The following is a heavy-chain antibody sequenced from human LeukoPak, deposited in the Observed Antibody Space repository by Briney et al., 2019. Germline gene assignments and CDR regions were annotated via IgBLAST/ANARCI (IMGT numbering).Heavy chain of an antibody. J-gene: IGHJ4*02. Sequence: SETLSLTCTVSGGSISSGDYYWSWIRQPPGKGLEWIGYIYYSGSTYFNPSLKSRVTVSVDTSKNQFSLKLSSVTAADTAVYYCARGKYGYVNYWGQGTLVTVSS. CDR1: GGSISSGDYY. V-gene: IGHV4-30-4*01. CDR2: IYYSGST. CDR3: ARGKYGYVNY. D-gene: IGHD3-10*02.